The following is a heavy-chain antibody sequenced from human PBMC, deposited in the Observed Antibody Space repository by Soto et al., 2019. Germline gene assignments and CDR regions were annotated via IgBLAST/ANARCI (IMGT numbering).Heavy chain of an antibody. Sequence: EVQLVESGGGLVQPGGSLRLSCAASGFSFSSYWMTWVRQAPGKGLEWVANIKQDAREKYYVASVKGLLTMSRDNGKNLLDRQIESLPADDTAVYYCAGDGVRNGAYNGWLDPWGQGTLVTVSS. D-gene: IGHD3-16*01. V-gene: IGHV3-7*03. J-gene: IGHJ5*02. CDR3: AGDGVRNGAYNGWLDP. CDR1: GFSFSSYW. CDR2: IKQDAREK.